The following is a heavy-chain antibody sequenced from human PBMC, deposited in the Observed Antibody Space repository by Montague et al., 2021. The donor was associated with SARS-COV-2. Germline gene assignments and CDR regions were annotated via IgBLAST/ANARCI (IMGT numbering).Heavy chain of an antibody. CDR3: MRRGYLYWYFDL. V-gene: IGHV4-39*01. D-gene: IGHD5-18*01. CDR2: IYYSGSP. J-gene: IGHJ2*01. Sequence: SETRSLTCTVSGDSISSGNHYWGWVRQSPGKGLEWIAVIYYSGSPYYTPSLKSRVTISVDTSRNQISLKLNSVTAADTAVFYCMRRGYLYWYFDLWGRGTLVTVS. CDR1: GDSISSGNHY.